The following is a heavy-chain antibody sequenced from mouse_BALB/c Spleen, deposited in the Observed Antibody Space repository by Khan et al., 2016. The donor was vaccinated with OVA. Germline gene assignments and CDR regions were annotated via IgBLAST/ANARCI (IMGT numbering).Heavy chain of an antibody. Sequence: VQLQQSGPELVRPGASVKVSCKASGYAFTTYNMYWVKQSHGKSLEWIGYIDPYNGVTNYNQNFKDKATFTVDKSSSAAYMHLDSLTSEDSAVYFCARSSDGYYPLADWGQGTLVTVSA. CDR3: ARSSDGYYPLAD. D-gene: IGHD2-3*01. V-gene: IGHV1S135*01. J-gene: IGHJ3*01. CDR2: IDPYNGVT. CDR1: GYAFTTYN.